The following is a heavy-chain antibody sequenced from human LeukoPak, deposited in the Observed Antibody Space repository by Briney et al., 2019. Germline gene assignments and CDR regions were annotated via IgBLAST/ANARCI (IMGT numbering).Heavy chain of an antibody. J-gene: IGHJ5*02. V-gene: IGHV3-30*14. CDR1: GFTFRSYS. Sequence: GGSLRLSCAASGFTFRSYSMHWVRQAPGKGLEWAATISYDGSNVYYADSVKGRFTISRDNSKNTLYLQMNSLRAEDTAVYYCARGDSSSWGIDPWGQGTLVTVSS. D-gene: IGHD6-13*01. CDR2: ISYDGSNV. CDR3: ARGDSSSWGIDP.